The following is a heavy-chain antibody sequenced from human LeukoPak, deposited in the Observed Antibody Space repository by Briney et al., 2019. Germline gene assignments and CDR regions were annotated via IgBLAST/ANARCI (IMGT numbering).Heavy chain of an antibody. D-gene: IGHD2-15*01. CDR3: ARNSGGNSDY. V-gene: IGHV3-53*04. CDR1: GFTVSSNY. J-gene: IGHJ4*02. CDR2: IYSGGST. Sequence: GGSLRLSCAASGFTVSSNYMSWVRQAPGKGLEWVSVIYSGGSTYYADSVKGRFTISRHNSKNTLYLQMNSLRVEDTAVYYCARNSGGNSDYWGQGTLVTVSS.